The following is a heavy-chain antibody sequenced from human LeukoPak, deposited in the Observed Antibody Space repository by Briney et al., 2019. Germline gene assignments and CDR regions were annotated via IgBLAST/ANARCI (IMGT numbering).Heavy chain of an antibody. CDR2: MSSSSSYI. CDR3: ARDKGCSSTSCYVVNAFDI. CDR1: GFTFSSYS. J-gene: IGHJ3*02. Sequence: GGSLRLSCAASGFTFSSYSMNWVRQAPGKGLEWVSSMSSSSSYIYYADSVKGRFTISRDNAKNSLYLQMNSLRAEDTAVYYCARDKGCSSTSCYVVNAFDIWGQGTMVTVSS. D-gene: IGHD2-2*01. V-gene: IGHV3-21*01.